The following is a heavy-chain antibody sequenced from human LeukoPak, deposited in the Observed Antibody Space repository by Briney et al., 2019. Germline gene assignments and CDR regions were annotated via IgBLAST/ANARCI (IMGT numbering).Heavy chain of an antibody. J-gene: IGHJ5*02. CDR2: INPNSGGT. CDR3: ARGSLRSGSNPLYWFDP. Sequence: ASVKVSCKASGYTFTGYYMHWVRQAPGQGLEWMGWINPNSGGTNYAQKFQGWVTMTRDTSISTAYMELSRLRSDDTAVYYCARGSLRSGSNPLYWFDPWGQGTLVTVSS. CDR1: GYTFTGYY. D-gene: IGHD6-13*01. V-gene: IGHV1-2*04.